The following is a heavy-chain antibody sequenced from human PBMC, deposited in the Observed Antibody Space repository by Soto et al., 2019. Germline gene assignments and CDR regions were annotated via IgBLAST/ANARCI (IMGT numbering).Heavy chain of an antibody. D-gene: IGHD4-17*01. CDR3: ARGRGYYGDYVDY. J-gene: IGHJ4*02. V-gene: IGHV4-34*01. CDR1: GGSFSGYY. CDR2: INHSGST. Sequence: PSETLSLTCAVYGGSFSGYYWSWIRQPPGKGLEWIGEINHSGSTNYNPSLKSRVTISVDTSKNQFSLKLSSVTAADTAMYYCARGRGYYGDYVDYWGQGTLVTVSS.